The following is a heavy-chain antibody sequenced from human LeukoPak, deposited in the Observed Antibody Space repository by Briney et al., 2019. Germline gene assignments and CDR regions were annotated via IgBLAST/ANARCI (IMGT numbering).Heavy chain of an antibody. V-gene: IGHV4-34*01. J-gene: IGHJ4*02. Sequence: SETLSLTCAVYGGSFSGYYWSWIRQPPGKGLEWIGEINHSGSTNYNPPLKSRVTISVDTSKNQFSLKLSSVTAADTAVYYCARATGTVYFDYWGQGTLVTVSS. CDR3: ARATGTVYFDY. D-gene: IGHD1-1*01. CDR2: INHSGST. CDR1: GGSFSGYY.